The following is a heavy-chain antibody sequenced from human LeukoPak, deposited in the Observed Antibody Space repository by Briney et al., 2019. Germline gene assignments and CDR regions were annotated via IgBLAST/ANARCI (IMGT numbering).Heavy chain of an antibody. D-gene: IGHD2-21*01. V-gene: IGHV4-59*12. J-gene: IGHJ5*02. CDR3: ARSLYCGGDCYSGEYNWFDP. CDR2: SSYSGTT. CDR1: GGSISSYY. Sequence: SETLSLTCTVSGGSISSYYWSWIRQPPGKGLEWIGFSSYSGTTNYNPSLKSRVTILVDRSKNQFSLKLSSVTAADTAVYYCARSLYCGGDCYSGEYNWFDPWGQGTLVTVSS.